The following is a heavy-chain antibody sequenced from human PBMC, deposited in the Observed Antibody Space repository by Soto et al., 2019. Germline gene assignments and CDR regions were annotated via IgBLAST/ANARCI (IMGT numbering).Heavy chain of an antibody. CDR3: ASNYGSGYRAFDS. CDR2: VNPILSMS. J-gene: IGHJ4*02. V-gene: IGHV1-69*02. Sequence: QVQLVQSGAEVKSAGSSVKVSCKASGDTFNFYSINWVRQAPGLGLEWVGRVNPILSMSNYAQRFQGRVTMTADKSTGTAYMELRCLRSEDMAIYYCASNYGSGYRAFDSWGQGALVTVSS. D-gene: IGHD3-10*01. CDR1: GDTFNFYS.